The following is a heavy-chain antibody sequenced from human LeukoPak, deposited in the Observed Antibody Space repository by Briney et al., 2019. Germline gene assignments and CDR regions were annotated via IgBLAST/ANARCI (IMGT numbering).Heavy chain of an antibody. Sequence: GASVKVSCKASGYSFTGYYIHGVRQAPGQGLEWVGWINPNSGGTCYVQKFQVRVRMTRDRYISTAYMDLRRLRSADTAVSYCARDTGSSYSSSWYDYYYMDVWGKGTTVTISS. J-gene: IGHJ6*03. CDR1: GYSFTGYY. CDR3: ARDTGSSYSSSWYDYYYMDV. V-gene: IGHV1-2*02. CDR2: INPNSGGT. D-gene: IGHD6-13*01.